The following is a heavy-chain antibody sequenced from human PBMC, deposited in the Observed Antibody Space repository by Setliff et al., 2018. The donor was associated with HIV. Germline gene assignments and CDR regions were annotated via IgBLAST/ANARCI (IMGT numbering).Heavy chain of an antibody. CDR3: VRGETYAHWPKGDY. Sequence: GGSLRLSCVASKFSVSDSYMGWVRQAPGKGLEWVSFVHNTDTYYANSVKGRFTISRDNSKTMVFLRMNSLRPEDSAMYYCVRGETYAHWPKGDYWGQGTLVTVPS. D-gene: IGHD3-16*01. CDR1: KFSVSDSY. CDR2: VHNTDT. J-gene: IGHJ4*02. V-gene: IGHV3-53*01.